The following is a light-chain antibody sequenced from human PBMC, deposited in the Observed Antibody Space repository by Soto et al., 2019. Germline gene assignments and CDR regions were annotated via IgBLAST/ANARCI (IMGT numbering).Light chain of an antibody. CDR2: GAS. CDR1: QGISSY. J-gene: IGKJ4*01. V-gene: IGKV1-9*01. Sequence: DIQLTQSPSFLSASVGDRVTITCRASQGISSYLAWYQQKPGKAPKLLIYGASTLQSGVPSRFSGSGSGAEFTLTISILQPEDFATYYCQQLNSYPLTFGGGTKVDIK. CDR3: QQLNSYPLT.